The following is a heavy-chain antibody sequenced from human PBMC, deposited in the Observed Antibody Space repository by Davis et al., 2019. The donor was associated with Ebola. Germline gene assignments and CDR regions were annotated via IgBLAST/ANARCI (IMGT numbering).Heavy chain of an antibody. V-gene: IGHV1-58*01. CDR3: ARGRHAANRDWFDP. CDR1: GFTFTSSA. J-gene: IGHJ5*02. CDR2: IVVGSGNT. Sequence: SVKVSCKASGFTFTSSAVQWVRQARGQRLEWIGWIVVGSGNTNYAQKFQGRVTMTRDTSTSTVYMELSSLRSEDTAVYYCARGRHAANRDWFDPWGQGTLVTVSS. D-gene: IGHD1-14*01.